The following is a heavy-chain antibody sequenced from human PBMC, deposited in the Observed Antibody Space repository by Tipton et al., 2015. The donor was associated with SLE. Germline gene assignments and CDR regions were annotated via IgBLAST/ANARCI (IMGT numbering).Heavy chain of an antibody. J-gene: IGHJ4*02. CDR2: IFSKGST. Sequence: LRLSCSVSGSSISSYHWGWIRQPPGKGLEWIGRIFSKGSTNSNLSLKSRVTISADTSKNQFSLKLSSVTAADTAVYYCARLEGDGYKWYFDYWGQGTLVTVST. V-gene: IGHV4-38-2*01. D-gene: IGHD5-24*01. CDR3: ARLEGDGYKWYFDY. CDR1: GSSISSYH.